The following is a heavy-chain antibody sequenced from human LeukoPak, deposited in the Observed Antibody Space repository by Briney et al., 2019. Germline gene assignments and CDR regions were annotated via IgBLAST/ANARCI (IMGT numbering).Heavy chain of an antibody. CDR2: IYHSGST. V-gene: IGHV4-38-2*02. Sequence: SETLSLTCSVSGYSISSGYYWGWIRQPPGKGLEWIGSIYHSGSTYYNPSLKSRVTISVDTSKNQFSLKLSSVTAADTAVYYCASFHDSNFDYWGQGTLVTVSS. D-gene: IGHD2-15*01. CDR3: ASFHDSNFDY. CDR1: GYSISSGYY. J-gene: IGHJ4*02.